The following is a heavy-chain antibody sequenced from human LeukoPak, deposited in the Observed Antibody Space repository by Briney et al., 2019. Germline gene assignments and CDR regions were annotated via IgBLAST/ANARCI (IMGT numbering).Heavy chain of an antibody. Sequence: PGGSLRLSCAASGFTFSSYAMSWVRQAPGKGLEWVSAISGSGGSTYYADSVKGRFTISRDNSKNTLYLQMNSLRAEDTAVYYCERTSYNPSLKTRVTISIDTSKNQFSLKVSAVTAVDTAVYDGARGSGGVFRSSTFDYWGQGTLVTVSS. D-gene: IGHD2-2*01. CDR1: GFTFSSYA. CDR3: ERTSYNPSLKTRVTISIDTSKNQFSLKVSAVTAVDTAVYDGARGSGGVFRSSTFDY. CDR2: ISGSGGST. J-gene: IGHJ4*02. V-gene: IGHV3-23*01.